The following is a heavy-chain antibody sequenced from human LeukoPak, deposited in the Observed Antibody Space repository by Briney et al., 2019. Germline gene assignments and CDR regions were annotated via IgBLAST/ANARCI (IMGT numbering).Heavy chain of an antibody. CDR2: INPDGNKK. D-gene: IGHD5-18*01. V-gene: IGHV3-7*01. J-gene: IGHJ4*02. CDR3: ARDLAYSRLDY. Sequence: GGSLRLSCAVSGLTFSSSWMDWVRQAPGKGLEWVASINPDGNKKYSADSVKGRFSISRDNAENSLYLQMNSLRVEDTAFYYCARDLAYSRLDYWGQGMLVTVSS. CDR1: GLTFSSSW.